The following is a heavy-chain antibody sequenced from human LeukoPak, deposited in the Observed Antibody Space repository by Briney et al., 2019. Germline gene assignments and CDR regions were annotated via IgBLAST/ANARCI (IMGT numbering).Heavy chain of an antibody. CDR2: IYYSGST. CDR1: AGSINNYY. J-gene: IGHJ6*02. V-gene: IGHV4-59*01. CDR3: ARVAARYVGMDV. Sequence: SETLSLTCTVSAGSINNYYWSWIRQPPGKGLEWIGYIYYSGSTNYNPSLESRVTISVDTSKKQVSLNLSSVTAADTAVYYCARVAARYVGMDVWGQGTTVTVSS. D-gene: IGHD6-6*01.